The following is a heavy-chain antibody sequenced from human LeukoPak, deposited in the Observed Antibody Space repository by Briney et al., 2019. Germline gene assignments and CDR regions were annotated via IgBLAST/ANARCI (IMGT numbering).Heavy chain of an antibody. V-gene: IGHV3-21*01. CDR1: GFTFSSYS. D-gene: IGHD3-22*01. Sequence: PGGSLRLSCAASGFTFSSYSMNWVRQAPGKGLEWVSSISSSSSYIYYADSVKGRFTISRDNAKNSLYLQMNSLRAEDTAVSYCARNLHTYDSSGYQDYFDYWGQGTLVTVSS. J-gene: IGHJ4*02. CDR2: ISSSSSYI. CDR3: ARNLHTYDSSGYQDYFDY.